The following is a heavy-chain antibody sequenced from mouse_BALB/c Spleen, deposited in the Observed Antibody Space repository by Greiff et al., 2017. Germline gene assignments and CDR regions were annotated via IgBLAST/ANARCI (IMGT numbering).Heavy chain of an antibody. CDR1: GFTFSDYY. J-gene: IGHJ2*01. V-gene: IGHV5-4*02. CDR2: ISDGGSYT. D-gene: IGHD1-1*01. CDR3: ARESYGLDY. Sequence: EVQGVESGGGLVKPGGSLKLSCAASGFTFSDYYMYWVRQTPEKRLEWVATISDGGSYTYYPDSVKGRFTISRDNAKNNLYLQMSSLKSEDTAMYYCARESYGLDYWGQGTTLTVSS.